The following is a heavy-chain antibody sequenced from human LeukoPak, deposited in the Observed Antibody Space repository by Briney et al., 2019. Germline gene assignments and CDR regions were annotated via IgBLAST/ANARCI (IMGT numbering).Heavy chain of an antibody. V-gene: IGHV5-51*01. CDR1: GYIFTSYW. J-gene: IGHJ5*02. CDR2: IYPGDSDT. Sequence: GESLKISCKGSGYIFTSYWIGWVRQMPGKDLEWMGIIYPGDSDTRYSPSFQGQVTISADKSISTAYLQWSSLKASDTAMYYCARHDYYDSSGYVRAWFDPWGQGTLVTVSS. CDR3: ARHDYYDSSGYVRAWFDP. D-gene: IGHD3-22*01.